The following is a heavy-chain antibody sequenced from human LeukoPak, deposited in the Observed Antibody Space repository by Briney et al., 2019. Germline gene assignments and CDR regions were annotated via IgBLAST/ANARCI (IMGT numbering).Heavy chain of an antibody. V-gene: IGHV4-39*01. D-gene: IGHD4-23*01. J-gene: IGHJ4*02. CDR3: ARHDPPRWPYYFDY. CDR2: IYSGGST. Sequence: SETLSLTCTVSGGSISSSSYHWGWIRQPPGKGLEWIGTIYSGGSTYYNPSLKSRVTISIDTSNNQFFLKLNSVTAADTAVYYCARHDPPRWPYYFDYWGQGTLVTVSS. CDR1: GGSISSSSYH.